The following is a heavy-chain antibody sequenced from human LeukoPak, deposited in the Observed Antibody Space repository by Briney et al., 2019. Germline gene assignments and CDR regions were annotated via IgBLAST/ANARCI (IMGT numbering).Heavy chain of an antibody. CDR1: GFTFDDYA. CDR2: IGWNSGGI. CDR3: ARDRS. Sequence: GGSLRLSCAASGFTFDDYAMHWVRQAPGKGLEWVSGIGWNSGGIVYADSVKGRFTISRDNSKNTLYLQMNSLRAEDTAVYYCARDRSWGQGTLVTVSS. J-gene: IGHJ4*02. V-gene: IGHV3-9*01.